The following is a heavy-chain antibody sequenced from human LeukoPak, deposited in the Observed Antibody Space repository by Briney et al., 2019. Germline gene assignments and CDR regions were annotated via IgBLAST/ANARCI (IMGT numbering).Heavy chain of an antibody. CDR3: ARDPLGYCSGGSCYYYYMDV. J-gene: IGHJ6*03. CDR2: ISSSSSYI. D-gene: IGHD2-15*01. V-gene: IGHV3-21*01. Sequence: GGSLRLSCAASGFTFSSYSMNWVRQAPGKGLEWVSSISSSSSYIYYADSLKGRFTISRDNAKNSLYLQMNSLRAEDTAVYYRARDPLGYCSGGSCYYYYMDVWGKGTTVTVSS. CDR1: GFTFSSYS.